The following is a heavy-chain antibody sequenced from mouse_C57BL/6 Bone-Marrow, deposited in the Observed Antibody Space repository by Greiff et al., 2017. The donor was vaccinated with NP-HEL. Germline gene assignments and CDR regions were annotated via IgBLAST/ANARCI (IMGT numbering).Heavy chain of an antibody. CDR2: IYPGNSDT. V-gene: IGHV1-5*01. J-gene: IGHJ2*01. Sequence: EVKLVESGTVLARPGASVKMSCKTSGYTFTSYWMHWVKQRPGQGLEWIGAIYPGNSDTSYNQKFKGKAKLTAVTSASTAYMELSSLTTEDSAVYYSTRSGDGDYFDYWGQGTTLTVSS. D-gene: IGHD2-3*01. CDR3: TRSGDGDYFDY. CDR1: GYTFTSYW.